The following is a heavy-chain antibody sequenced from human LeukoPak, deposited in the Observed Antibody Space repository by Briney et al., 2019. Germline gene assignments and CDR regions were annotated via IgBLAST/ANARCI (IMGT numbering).Heavy chain of an antibody. J-gene: IGHJ4*02. CDR1: GYTFTSYD. D-gene: IGHD1-26*01. CDR2: MNPNSGNT. CDR3: ARDSILGATTLSPFDY. Sequence: ASVKVSCKASGYTFTSYDINWVRQATGQGLEWMGRMNPNSGNTGYAQKFQGRVTMTRNTSISTAYMELSSLRSEDTAVYYCARDSILGATTLSPFDYWGQGTLVTVSS. V-gene: IGHV1-8*01.